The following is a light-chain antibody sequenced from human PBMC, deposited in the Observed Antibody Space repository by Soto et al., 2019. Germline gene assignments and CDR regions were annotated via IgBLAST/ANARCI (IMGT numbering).Light chain of an antibody. CDR1: QSVSNNY. Sequence: EIVLTQSPATLSLSPGERATLSCRASQSVSNNYLAWYQQKPGQAPRLLIYCASNRATGIPARFSGSGSGTDFTLTISSLEPEDFAVYYCQQRSVWPITFGQGTRLEIK. V-gene: IGKV3-11*01. J-gene: IGKJ5*01. CDR2: CAS. CDR3: QQRSVWPIT.